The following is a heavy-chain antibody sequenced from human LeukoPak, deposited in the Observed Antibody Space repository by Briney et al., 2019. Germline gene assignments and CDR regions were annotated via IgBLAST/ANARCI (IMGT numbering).Heavy chain of an antibody. CDR2: ISDDGSNK. J-gene: IGHJ4*02. D-gene: IGHD4-17*01. Sequence: GGSLRLSCAASGFTFTNYGIHWVRQAPGKGLEWVAVISDDGSNKYYAESMKGQFTISRDNSKNTLYLQMNSLRAEDTAVYYCARAFSTTAFDYWGQGTLVTVSS. V-gene: IGHV3-30*03. CDR3: ARAFSTTAFDY. CDR1: GFTFTNYG.